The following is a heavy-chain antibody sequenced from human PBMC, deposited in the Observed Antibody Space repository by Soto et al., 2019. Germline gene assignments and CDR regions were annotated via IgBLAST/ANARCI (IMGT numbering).Heavy chain of an antibody. V-gene: IGHV4-34*01. J-gene: IGHJ4*02. CDR2: INHSGST. Sequence: SETLYLTCAVYGGSFSGYYWSWIRQPPGKGLEWIGEINHSGSTNYNPSLKSRVTISVDTSKNQFSLKLSSVTAADTAVYYCASRRAYCSGGSCSAFRYWGQGTLVTVSS. CDR1: GGSFSGYY. CDR3: ASRRAYCSGGSCSAFRY. D-gene: IGHD2-15*01.